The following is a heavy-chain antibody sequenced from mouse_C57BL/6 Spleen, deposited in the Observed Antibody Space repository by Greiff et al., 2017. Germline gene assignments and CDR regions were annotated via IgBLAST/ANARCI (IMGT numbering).Heavy chain of an antibody. V-gene: IGHV5-17*01. CDR1: GFTFSDYG. CDR2: ISSGSSTI. CDR3: ARAYDYDASYAMDY. J-gene: IGHJ4*01. Sequence: EVKLVESGGGLVKPGGSLKLSCAASGFTFSDYGMHWVRQAPEKGLEWVAYISSGSSTIYYAATVKGRFTISRDNAKNTLFLQMTSLRSEDTAMYYCARAYDYDASYAMDYWGQGTSVTVSS. D-gene: IGHD2-4*01.